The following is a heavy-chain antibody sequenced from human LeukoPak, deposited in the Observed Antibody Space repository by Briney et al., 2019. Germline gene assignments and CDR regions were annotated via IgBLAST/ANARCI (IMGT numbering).Heavy chain of an antibody. CDR3: ARENRDVSMDV. D-gene: IGHD1-14*01. CDR1: GGSISSSSYF. CDR2: VYYGGLT. Sequence: PSETLSLTCTVSGGSISSSSYFWCWIRQPPGKGLEWIGSVYYGGLTYHNPSLKRRVTISVDTSKNQFSLNLSSVTAADTAVYYCARENRDVSMDVWGQGTTVTVSS. V-gene: IGHV4-39*02. J-gene: IGHJ6*02.